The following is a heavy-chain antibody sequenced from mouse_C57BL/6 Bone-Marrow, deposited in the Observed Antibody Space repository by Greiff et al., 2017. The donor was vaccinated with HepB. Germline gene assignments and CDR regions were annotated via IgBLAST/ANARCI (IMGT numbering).Heavy chain of an antibody. CDR2: INPSSGYT. D-gene: IGHD3-2*02. J-gene: IGHJ4*01. CDR3: ARRGQLRPYYYAMDY. CDR1: GYTFTSYT. Sequence: QVQLKESGAELARPGASVKMSCKASGYTFTSYTMHWVKQRPGQGLEWIGYINPSSGYTKYNQKFKDKATLTADKSSSTAYMQLSSLTSEDSAVYYCARRGQLRPYYYAMDYWGQGTSVTVSS. V-gene: IGHV1-4*01.